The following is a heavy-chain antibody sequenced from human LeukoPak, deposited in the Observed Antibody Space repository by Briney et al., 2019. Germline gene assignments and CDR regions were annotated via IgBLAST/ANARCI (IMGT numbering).Heavy chain of an antibody. V-gene: IGHV3-11*01. CDR3: AKDFRIGYSAHFDY. D-gene: IGHD2-21*01. CDR1: GFTFSDFY. Sequence: GGSLRLSCAASGFTFSDFYMSWIRQAPGKGLEWVSYISSSGSTIYYADSVKGRFSISRDNSKNTLYLQMDSLRGEDTAVYYCAKDFRIGYSAHFDYWGQGALVTVSS. CDR2: ISSSGSTI. J-gene: IGHJ4*02.